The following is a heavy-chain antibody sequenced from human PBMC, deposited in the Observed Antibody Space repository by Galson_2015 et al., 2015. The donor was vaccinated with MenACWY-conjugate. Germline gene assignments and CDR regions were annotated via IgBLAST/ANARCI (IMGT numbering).Heavy chain of an antibody. CDR1: GYNFITYW. V-gene: IGHV5-51*01. D-gene: IGHD1-26*01. CDR3: ARHPPGGRGMDV. Sequence: SGAEVTKPGESLQISCKASGYNFITYWIGWVRQVPGKGLGWVGLISPIDSKTRYSPAFEGRVTISADNSITTAYLQWNSLQASDTAMYYCARHPPGGRGMDVWGQGTTVTVSS. J-gene: IGHJ6*02. CDR2: ISPIDSKT.